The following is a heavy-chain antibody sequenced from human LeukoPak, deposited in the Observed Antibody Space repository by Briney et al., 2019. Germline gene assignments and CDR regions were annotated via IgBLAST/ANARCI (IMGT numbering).Heavy chain of an antibody. CDR1: GFTFSSYS. V-gene: IGHV3-21*01. CDR2: ISSSSSYI. CDR3: ARGAAGSYSGIDY. D-gene: IGHD6-13*01. Sequence: GGSLRLSCAASGFTFSSYSMNWVRQAPGKGLEWVSSISSSSSYIYYADSVKGRFTISRDNTKNSLYLQMNSLRAEDSAVYYCARGAAGSYSGIDYWGQGTLVTVSS. J-gene: IGHJ4*02.